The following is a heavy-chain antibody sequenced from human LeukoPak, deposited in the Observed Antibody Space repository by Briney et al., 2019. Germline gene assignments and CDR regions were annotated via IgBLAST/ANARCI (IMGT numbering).Heavy chain of an antibody. D-gene: IGHD2-15*01. CDR3: ATSSVANYFDN. CDR1: GFTLNSYS. Sequence: GGSLRLSCAASGFTLNSYSMNWVRLAPGKGLEWVSSISSTSTYIFYADSVKGRFTVSRDNAKNSLHLQMNSLRAEDTAVYYCATSSVANYFDNWGQGTLVTVSS. J-gene: IGHJ4*02. CDR2: ISSTSTYI. V-gene: IGHV3-21*01.